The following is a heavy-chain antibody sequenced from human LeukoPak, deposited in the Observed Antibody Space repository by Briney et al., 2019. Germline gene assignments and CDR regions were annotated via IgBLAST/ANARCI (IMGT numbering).Heavy chain of an antibody. CDR2: ISSSGSTI. Sequence: GGSLRLSCAASGFTLSDSYMSWIRQAPGKGLEDISYISSSGSTIYYADSVKGRFTLSRDNAKNSLSLEMNSLRAEDTAVYYCARGRYSFDYWGQGTLVTVSS. CDR3: ARGRYSFDY. CDR1: GFTLSDSY. J-gene: IGHJ4*02. V-gene: IGHV3-11*01.